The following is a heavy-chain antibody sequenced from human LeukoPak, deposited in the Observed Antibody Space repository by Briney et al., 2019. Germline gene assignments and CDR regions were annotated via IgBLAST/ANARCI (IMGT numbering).Heavy chain of an antibody. J-gene: IGHJ4*02. D-gene: IGHD6-13*01. CDR2: ISAYNGNT. CDR3: ARVGRVIAAAGKIDY. Sequence: GASVKVSCKAPGYTFTSYGISWVRQAPGQGLEWMGWISAYNGNTNYAQKLQGRVTMTTDTSTSTAYMELRSLRSDDTAVYYCARVGRVIAAAGKIDYWGQGTLVTVSS. CDR1: GYTFTSYG. V-gene: IGHV1-18*01.